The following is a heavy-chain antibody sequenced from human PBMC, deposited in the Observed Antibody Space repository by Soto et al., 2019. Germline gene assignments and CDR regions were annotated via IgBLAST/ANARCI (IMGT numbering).Heavy chain of an antibody. J-gene: IGHJ5*02. Sequence: GGSLRLSCAASGFTFSSYAMSWVRQAPGKGLEWVSAISGSGGSTYYADSVKGRFTISRDNSMNTLYLQMNSLRAEDTAVYYCAKDPLDPSVYIAVAQPNWFDPWGQGTLVTVSS. CDR1: GFTFSSYA. V-gene: IGHV3-23*01. CDR2: ISGSGGST. CDR3: AKDPLDPSVYIAVAQPNWFDP. D-gene: IGHD6-19*01.